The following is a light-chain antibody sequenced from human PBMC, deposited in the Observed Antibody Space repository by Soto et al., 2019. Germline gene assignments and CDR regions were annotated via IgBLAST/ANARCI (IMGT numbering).Light chain of an antibody. CDR3: SSYTSSSTLHV. V-gene: IGLV2-14*01. CDR2: EVS. J-gene: IGLJ1*01. Sequence: QSALTQPASVSGSPGQSITISCTGTSSDVGGYNYVSWYQQHPGKAPKLMICEVSNRPSGVSNRFSGSKSGNTASLTISGLQAEDEADYYCSSYTSSSTLHVFGTGTKVTVL. CDR1: SSDVGGYNY.